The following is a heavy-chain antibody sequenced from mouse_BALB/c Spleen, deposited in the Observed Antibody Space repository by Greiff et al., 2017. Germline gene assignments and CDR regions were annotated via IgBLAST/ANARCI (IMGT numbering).Heavy chain of an antibody. V-gene: IGHV3-2*02. CDR2: ISYSGRT. Sequence: EVQLQESGPGLVKPSQSLSLTCTVTGYSITSDYAWNWIRQFPGNKLEWMGYISYSGRTSYNPSLKSRISITRDTSKNQFFLQLNSVTTEDTATYYCARSLGPRFAYWGQGTLVTVSA. CDR3: ARSLGPRFAY. CDR1: GYSITSDYA. J-gene: IGHJ3*01. D-gene: IGHD4-1*01.